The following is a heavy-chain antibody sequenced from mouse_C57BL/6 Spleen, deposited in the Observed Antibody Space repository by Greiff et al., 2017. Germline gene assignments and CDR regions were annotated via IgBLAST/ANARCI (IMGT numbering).Heavy chain of an antibody. CDR1: GYTFTSYT. CDR2: INPSSGYT. J-gene: IGHJ2*01. V-gene: IGHV1-4*01. D-gene: IGHD2-4*01. Sequence: VQLQQSGAELARPGASVKMSCKASGYTFTSYTMHWVKQRPGQGLEWIGYINPSSGYTKYNQKFKDKATLTADKSSSTAYMQLSSLTSEDSAVYYCARSNDYDVFLDYWGQGTTLTVAS. CDR3: ARSNDYDVFLDY.